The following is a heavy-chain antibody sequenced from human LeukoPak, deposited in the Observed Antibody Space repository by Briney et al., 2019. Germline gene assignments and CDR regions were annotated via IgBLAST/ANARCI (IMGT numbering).Heavy chain of an antibody. D-gene: IGHD6-13*01. CDR3: ARDPWYSNSWYVANWFDP. Sequence: SSGTLSLTCAVSGGSISSSNWWSWVRQPPGKGLEWIGEIYHSGSTNYNPSLKSRVTMSVDTSKNQFSLNLNSVTAADTAVYYCARDPWYSNSWYVANWFDPWGQGTLVTVSS. J-gene: IGHJ5*02. CDR1: GGSISSSNW. CDR2: IYHSGST. V-gene: IGHV4-4*02.